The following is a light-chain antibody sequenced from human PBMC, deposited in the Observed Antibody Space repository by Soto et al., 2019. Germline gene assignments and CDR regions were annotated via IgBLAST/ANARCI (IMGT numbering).Light chain of an antibody. CDR3: QQRLHWPIT. CDR2: DAS. J-gene: IGKJ5*01. CDR1: QTAGRY. Sequence: DIVLTQSPATLSLSPGDRVTLSCRASQTAGRYLSWYQHSPGQGPRLLVYDASNRATGVPARFSGSGSETDFTLTISSLAPEDFAVYYCQQRLHWPITFGQGTRLEIK. V-gene: IGKV3-11*01.